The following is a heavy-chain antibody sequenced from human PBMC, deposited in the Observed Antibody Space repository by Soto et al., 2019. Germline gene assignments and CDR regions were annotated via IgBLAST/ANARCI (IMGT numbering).Heavy chain of an antibody. J-gene: IGHJ6*02. CDR1: GYTLTELS. V-gene: IGHV1-24*01. D-gene: IGHD6-6*01. CDR3: ATEGGRALVRFYGMDV. Sequence: ASVKVSCKVSGYTLTELSMHWVRQAPGKGLEWMGGFDPEDGETIYAQKFQGRVTMTEDTSTDTAYMELSSLRSEDTAGYYCATEGGRALVRFYGMDVWGQGTTVTVSS. CDR2: FDPEDGET.